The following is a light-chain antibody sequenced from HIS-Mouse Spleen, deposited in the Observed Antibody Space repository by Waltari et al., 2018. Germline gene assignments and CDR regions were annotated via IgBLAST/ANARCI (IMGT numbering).Light chain of an antibody. CDR2: EDS. CDR3: YSTDSSGNHRV. V-gene: IGLV3-10*01. Sequence: SYELTQPPSVSVSPGQTARITCPAHALPKNYAYWYQQKSGQAPVLVIYEDSKRPSGIPERFSGSSSGTMATLTISGAQVEDEADYYCYSTDSSGNHRVFGGGTKLTVL. CDR1: ALPKNY. J-gene: IGLJ2*01.